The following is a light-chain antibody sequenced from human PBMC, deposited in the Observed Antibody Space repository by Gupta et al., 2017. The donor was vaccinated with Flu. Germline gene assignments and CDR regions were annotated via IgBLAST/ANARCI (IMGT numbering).Light chain of an antibody. CDR2: GAS. CDR1: QSVASDY. Sequence: RATLSCRASQSVASDYLAWYQQKPGQAPRLIVYGASSRATGIPERFSGSGSGTDFTLTISTLEPEDFAVYYCQQYGGSPPVSFGPGTKVDLK. V-gene: IGKV3-20*01. CDR3: QQYGGSPPVS. J-gene: IGKJ3*01.